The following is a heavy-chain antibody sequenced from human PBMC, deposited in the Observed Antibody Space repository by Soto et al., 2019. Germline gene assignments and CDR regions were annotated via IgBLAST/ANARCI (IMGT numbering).Heavy chain of an antibody. Sequence: GRSLRLSCKAAGFSFNNYGMSWVRQAPGKGLEWVSGISDSGDSTYYADSMRGRFTISRDNSKNTLYLQMNSLRPEDTAMYYCVKDLYRSSTMPCLDHWGQGALVTAPS. CDR1: GFSFNNYG. CDR3: VKDLYRSSTMPCLDH. CDR2: ISDSGDST. J-gene: IGHJ4*02. D-gene: IGHD2-2*01. V-gene: IGHV3-23*01.